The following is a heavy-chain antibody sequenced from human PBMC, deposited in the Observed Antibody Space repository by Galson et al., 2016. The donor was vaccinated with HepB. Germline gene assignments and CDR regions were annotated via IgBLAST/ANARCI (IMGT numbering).Heavy chain of an antibody. D-gene: IGHD4-11*01. CDR3: ARELDYRRYYYYYGMDV. Sequence: SLRLSCAASGFTFSDYTLNWVRQSPGKAPEWVSSINTRSDSIHYADSVKGRFTISRDNATTSVFLQMNNLRAEDTAVYYCARELDYRRYYYYYGMDVWGQGTTVTVSS. V-gene: IGHV3-21*06. CDR2: INTRSDSI. J-gene: IGHJ6*02. CDR1: GFTFSDYT.